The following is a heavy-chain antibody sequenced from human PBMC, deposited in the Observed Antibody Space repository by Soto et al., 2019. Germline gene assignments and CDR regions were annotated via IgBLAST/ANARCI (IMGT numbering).Heavy chain of an antibody. CDR1: GFTFSNAL. Sequence: PGGSLRLSCAASGFTFSNALMSWVGQAPGKGLEWVGRIKSKTDGGTTDYAAPVKGRFTISRDDSKNTLYLQMNSLKTEDTAVYYCTVWLVQGAGDYWGQGTLVTVSS. CDR2: IKSKTDGGTT. D-gene: IGHD6-19*01. J-gene: IGHJ4*02. V-gene: IGHV3-15*01. CDR3: TVWLVQGAGDY.